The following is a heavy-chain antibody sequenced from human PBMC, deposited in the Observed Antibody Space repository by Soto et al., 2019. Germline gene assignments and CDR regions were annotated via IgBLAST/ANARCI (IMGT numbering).Heavy chain of an antibody. J-gene: IGHJ4*02. Sequence: PGGSLRLSCVASESIFSGYGMHWVRQAPGKGLEWVAVIRCGGSSIYYADSVKGRFTISRDNSKNTLYLQMNSLRAEDTAVYYCAKGSSPSCYGACDYWGQETLVTVSS. CDR2: IRCGGSSI. V-gene: IGHV3-30*02. D-gene: IGHD2-2*01. CDR3: AKGSSPSCYGACDY. CDR1: ESIFSGYG.